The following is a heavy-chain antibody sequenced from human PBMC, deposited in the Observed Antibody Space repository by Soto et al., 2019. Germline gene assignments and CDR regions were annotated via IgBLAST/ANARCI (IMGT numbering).Heavy chain of an antibody. D-gene: IGHD3-22*01. V-gene: IGHV1-46*01. CDR3: AMPAPFSSSWYYYDSPGGGMEV. Sequence: QVQLVQSGAEVKKPGASVKVSCKASGYTFTSYYMHWVRQAPGQGLEWMGIINPSGGSTSYAQKFQGRLTMTSDASTSTVYMELSSLRSEDTDVYYCAMPAPFSSSWYYYDSPGGGMEVLGQGTTGTVSS. CDR2: INPSGGST. J-gene: IGHJ6*02. CDR1: GYTFTSYY.